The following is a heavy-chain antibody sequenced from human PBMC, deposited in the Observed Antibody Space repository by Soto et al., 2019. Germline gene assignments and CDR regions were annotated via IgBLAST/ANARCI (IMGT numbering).Heavy chain of an antibody. CDR3: ARDLHDTSGFYYDS. CDR1: GGSISRGDYY. V-gene: IGHV4-30-4*01. Sequence: SETLSLTCTVSGGSISRGDYYWSWIRQPPGKGLEWIGYIYYSGTTYYNPSLKSRLTISVATSKNQLSLKLSSVSAADTAVYFCARDLHDTSGFYYDSWGQGALVIVSS. CDR2: IYYSGTT. D-gene: IGHD3-22*01. J-gene: IGHJ4*02.